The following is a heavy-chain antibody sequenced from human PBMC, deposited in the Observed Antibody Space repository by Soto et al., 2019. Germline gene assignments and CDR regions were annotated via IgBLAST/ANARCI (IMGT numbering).Heavy chain of an antibody. CDR1: GYSFSNYN. Sequence: QVQLVQSGPELKKPGASVKVSCKSSGYSFSNYNFCWVRQAPGQGLEWLGWISGYNGNTNYAQKLQGRVTLTTDSFTSIAYMELRSLTADDTAMCYCARDKVWGGFDIWGQGTMVTVSS. CDR3: ARDKVWGGFDI. J-gene: IGHJ3*02. D-gene: IGHD3-16*01. V-gene: IGHV1-18*01. CDR2: ISGYNGNT.